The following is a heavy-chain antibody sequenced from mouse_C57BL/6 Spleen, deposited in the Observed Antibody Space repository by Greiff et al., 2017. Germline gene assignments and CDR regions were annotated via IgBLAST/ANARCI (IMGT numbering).Heavy chain of an antibody. D-gene: IGHD1-1*01. CDR3: ASYGSSYGWFAY. J-gene: IGHJ3*01. CDR2: IYPGDGDT. Sequence: VQGVESGPELVKPGASVKISCKASGYAFSSSWMNWVKQRPGKGLEWIGRIYPGDGDTNYNGKFKGKATLTADKSSSTAYMQLSSLTSEDSAVYFCASYGSSYGWFAYWGQGTLVTVSA. V-gene: IGHV1-82*01. CDR1: GYAFSSSW.